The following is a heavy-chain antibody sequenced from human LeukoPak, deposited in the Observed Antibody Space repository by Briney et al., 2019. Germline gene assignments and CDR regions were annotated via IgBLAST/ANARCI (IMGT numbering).Heavy chain of an antibody. J-gene: IGHJ4*02. V-gene: IGHV3-9*01. Sequence: GRSLRLSCAASGFTFDDYAMHWVRQAPGKGLEWVSGISWNSGSIGYADSVKGRFTIPRDNAKNSLYLQMNSLRAEDTALYYCAKAAYCGGDCYSGSRGYYFDYWGQGTLVTVSS. CDR1: GFTFDDYA. CDR3: AKAAYCGGDCYSGSRGYYFDY. CDR2: ISWNSGSI. D-gene: IGHD2-21*02.